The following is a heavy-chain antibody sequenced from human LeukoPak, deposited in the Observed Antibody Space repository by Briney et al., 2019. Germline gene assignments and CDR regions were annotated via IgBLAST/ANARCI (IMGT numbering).Heavy chain of an antibody. CDR1: VYSFTSHG. V-gene: IGHV1-18*01. Sequence: ASVNVSCKASVYSFTSHGISWVRQAPGQGLEWMGWINTYNGNTNYAQNVQGRVTMTTDTATSTAYMELRSLRSDDTAGHFCARVIAMVRGVILPVSGFYYWGEGTLVTVSS. CDR2: INTYNGNT. D-gene: IGHD3-10*01. J-gene: IGHJ4*02. CDR3: ARVIAMVRGVILPVSGFYY.